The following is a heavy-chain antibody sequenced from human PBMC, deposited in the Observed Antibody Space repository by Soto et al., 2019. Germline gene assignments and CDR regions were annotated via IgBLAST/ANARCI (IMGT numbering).Heavy chain of an antibody. V-gene: IGHV3-33*01. Sequence: QVQLLESGGGVVQPGTSLRLSCAASGFTFVKYDMHWVRQAPGKGLEWVAVIWYDGSHQYSADSVKGRFTISRDNTKNTVDLQMNSLGVADTAVYFCARLGDRHSLDVWGQGTRVIVSS. CDR2: IWYDGSHQ. CDR1: GFTFVKYD. J-gene: IGHJ3*01. CDR3: ARLGDRHSLDV.